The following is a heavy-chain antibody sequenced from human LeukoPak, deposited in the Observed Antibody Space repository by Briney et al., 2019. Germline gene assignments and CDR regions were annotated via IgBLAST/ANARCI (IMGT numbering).Heavy chain of an antibody. CDR3: ATTRRLRYFDWLSFPGFDY. CDR1: GGSISSYY. J-gene: IGHJ4*02. CDR2: AYYTGST. Sequence: SETLSLTCTVSGGSISSYYWSWVRQPPGKGLEWIGFAYYTGSTNYSPSLKSRVTISVDTSKNQFSLKLRSVTAADTAVYYCATTRRLRYFDWLSFPGFDYWGQGTLVTVSS. D-gene: IGHD3-9*01. V-gene: IGHV4-59*01.